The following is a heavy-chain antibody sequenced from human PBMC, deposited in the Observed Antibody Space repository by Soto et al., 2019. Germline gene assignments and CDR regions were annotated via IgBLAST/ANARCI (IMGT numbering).Heavy chain of an antibody. CDR1: GYTLTELS. CDR2: FDPEDGET. D-gene: IGHD5-18*01. Sequence: ASVKVSCKVSGYTLTELSMHWVRQAPGKGLEWMGGFDPEDGETIYAQKIQGRVTMTEDTSTDTAYMELSSLRSEDTAVYYCATAGAMVRYYYCYGMDVWGQGTTVTVS. V-gene: IGHV1-24*01. CDR3: ATAGAMVRYYYCYGMDV. J-gene: IGHJ6*02.